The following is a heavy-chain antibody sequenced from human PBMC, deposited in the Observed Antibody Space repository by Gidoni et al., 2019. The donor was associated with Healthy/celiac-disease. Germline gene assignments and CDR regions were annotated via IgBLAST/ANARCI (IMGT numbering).Heavy chain of an antibody. J-gene: IGHJ3*02. Sequence: EVQLVQSGAEVKTSGESLRISCHASGYSFTSYWNSWVRQIPVKGLEWSGRIDPSDSYTNYRPSFQGHVIISADKSISTAYLQWSRLKASDTAMYYCERHSRRGKMTTARSLTRSGFDIWGQGTKVTVSS. CDR3: ERHSRRGKMTTARSLTRSGFDI. D-gene: IGHD3-10*01. V-gene: IGHV5-10-1*01. CDR1: GYSFTSYW. CDR2: IDPSDSYT.